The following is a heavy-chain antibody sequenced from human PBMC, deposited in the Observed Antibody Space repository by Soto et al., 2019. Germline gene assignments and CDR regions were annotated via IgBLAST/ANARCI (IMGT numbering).Heavy chain of an antibody. Sequence: VQVVESGGGLVQPGGSLKLSCAVSGFTFSSHEFNWVRQAPGKGLESISHISSSGATKYYAESVKGRFTISRDNGKKSLHLQMNSLRAEDTGVYYCASKVEIFYYFGMDVWGQGTTVIVSS. CDR3: ASKVEIFYYFGMDV. V-gene: IGHV3-48*03. J-gene: IGHJ6*02. CDR2: ISSSGATK. CDR1: GFTFSSHE.